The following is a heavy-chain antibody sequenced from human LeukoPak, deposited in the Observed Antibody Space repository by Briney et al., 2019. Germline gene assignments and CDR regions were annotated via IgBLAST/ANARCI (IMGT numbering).Heavy chain of an antibody. J-gene: IGHJ3*02. CDR2: IKSKTDGGTT. CDR3: TTVLGPNYDILTGYYTDAFDI. CDR1: GFTFSNAW. D-gene: IGHD3-9*01. V-gene: IGHV3-15*01. Sequence: GGSLRLSRAASGFTFSNAWMSWVRQAPGKGLEWVGRIKSKTDGGTTDYAAPVKGRFTISRDDSKNTLYLQMNSLKTEDTAVYYCTTVLGPNYDILTGYYTDAFDIWGQGTMVTVSS.